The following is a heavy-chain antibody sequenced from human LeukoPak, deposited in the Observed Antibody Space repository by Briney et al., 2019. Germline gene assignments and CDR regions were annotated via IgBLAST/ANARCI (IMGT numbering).Heavy chain of an antibody. J-gene: IGHJ4*02. CDR1: GLTFSSYA. D-gene: IGHD6-6*01. CDR3: ARARIAARPFFDY. CDR2: ISYDGSNK. V-gene: IGHV3-30*01. Sequence: PGGSLRLSCAASGLTFSSYAMHWVRQAPGKGLEWVAVISYDGSNKYYADSVKGRLTISRDNSKNTLYLQMNSLRAEDTAVYYCARARIAARPFFDYWGQGTLVTVSS.